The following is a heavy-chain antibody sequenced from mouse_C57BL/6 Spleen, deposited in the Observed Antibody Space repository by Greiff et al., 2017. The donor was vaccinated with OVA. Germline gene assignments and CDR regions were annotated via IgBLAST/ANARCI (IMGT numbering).Heavy chain of an antibody. J-gene: IGHJ2*01. Sequence: EVHLVESEGGLVQPGSSMKLSCTASGFTFSDYYMAWVRQVPEKGLEWVANINYDGSSTYYLDSLKSRFIISRDNAKNILYLQMSSLKSEDTATYYCARHDYDGSPFDYWGQGTTLTVSS. CDR1: GFTFSDYY. CDR3: ARHDYDGSPFDY. V-gene: IGHV5-16*01. D-gene: IGHD2-4*01. CDR2: INYDGSST.